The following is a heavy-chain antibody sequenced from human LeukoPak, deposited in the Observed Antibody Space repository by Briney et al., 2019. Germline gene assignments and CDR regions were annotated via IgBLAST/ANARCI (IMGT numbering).Heavy chain of an antibody. CDR2: ISSMISYI. D-gene: IGHD3-22*01. J-gene: IGHJ3*02. CDR3: ARVGAYYYDSSGYPSAFDI. V-gene: IGHV3-21*01. CDR1: GFTFSSYS. Sequence: GGSLRLSCAASGFTFSSYSMNWVRQAPGKGLEWVSSISSMISYIYYADSVKGRFTISRDNAKNSLYLQMNSLRAEDTAVDYCARVGAYYYDSSGYPSAFDIWGQGTMVTVSS.